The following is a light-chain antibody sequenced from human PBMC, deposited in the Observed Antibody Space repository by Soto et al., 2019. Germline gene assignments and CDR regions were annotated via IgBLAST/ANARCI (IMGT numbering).Light chain of an antibody. CDR3: CSYAGSSTFDVV. J-gene: IGLJ2*01. V-gene: IGLV2-23*02. CDR1: SSDAGSYNL. Sequence: QSALTQPASVSGSPGQSITISCTGTSSDAGSYNLVSWYQQHPGKAPKLMIYEVSKRPSGVSNRFSGSKSGNTASLTISGLQAEDEADYYCCSYAGSSTFDVVFGGGTKVTVL. CDR2: EVS.